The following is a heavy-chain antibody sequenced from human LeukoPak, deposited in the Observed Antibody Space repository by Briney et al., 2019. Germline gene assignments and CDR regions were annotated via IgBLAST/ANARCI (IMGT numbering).Heavy chain of an antibody. CDR3: ARWALLAYMDV. V-gene: IGHV1-2*02. Sequence: ASVKVSCKASGYTFTSYDINWVRQAPGQGLEWMGWINPNSGGTNYAQKFQGRVTMTRDTSISTAYMELSRLRSDDTAVYYCARWALLAYMDVWGKGTTVTISS. D-gene: IGHD2-15*01. J-gene: IGHJ6*03. CDR1: GYTFTSYD. CDR2: INPNSGGT.